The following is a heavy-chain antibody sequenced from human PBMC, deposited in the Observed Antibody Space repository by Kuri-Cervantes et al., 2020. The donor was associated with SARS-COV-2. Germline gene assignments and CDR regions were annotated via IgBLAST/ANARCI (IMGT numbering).Heavy chain of an antibody. V-gene: IGHV3-23*01. Sequence: GGSLRLSCAASGFTFSSYAMSWVRQAPGKGLEWVSAISGSGGSTYYADSVKGRFTISRDNSKNTLYLQMNSLRAEDTAVYYCARTRGSGSTYYYYYYMDVWGKGTTVTVSS. D-gene: IGHD3-10*01. CDR3: ARTRGSGSTYYYYYYMDV. CDR2: ISGSGGST. CDR1: GFTFSSYA. J-gene: IGHJ6*03.